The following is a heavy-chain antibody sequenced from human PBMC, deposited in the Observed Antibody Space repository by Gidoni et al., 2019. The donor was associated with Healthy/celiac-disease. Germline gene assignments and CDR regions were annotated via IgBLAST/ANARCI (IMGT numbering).Heavy chain of an antibody. CDR2: IYWDDGK. Sequence: QITLKESGPTLVNPTQTLTLTCTFSGFSFSPNGVGVGWIRQPPGTALEWLALIYWDDGKRFSPSLKSRLSITKDTSKNQVVLTMTNVDPVDTATYYCAKYLAGSHFDSWGQGTLVTVSS. V-gene: IGHV2-5*02. D-gene: IGHD2-2*02. J-gene: IGHJ4*02. CDR3: AKYLAGSHFDS. CDR1: GFSFSPNGVG.